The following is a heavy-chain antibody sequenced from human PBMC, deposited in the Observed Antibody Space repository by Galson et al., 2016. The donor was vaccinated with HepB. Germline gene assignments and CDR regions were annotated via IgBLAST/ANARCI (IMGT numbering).Heavy chain of an antibody. D-gene: IGHD3/OR15-3a*01. J-gene: IGHJ4*02. CDR1: GFTFSSFE. V-gene: IGHV3-48*03. Sequence: SLRLSCAASGFTFSSFEMNWVRQAPGKGLEWVSYIRGSGTVMYYADSVKGRFTISRDNAKNSLYLQMNSLRAEDTGVYYCARDYDSGDFWDYWGQGTLVTVSS. CDR2: IRGSGTVM. CDR3: ARDYDSGDFWDY.